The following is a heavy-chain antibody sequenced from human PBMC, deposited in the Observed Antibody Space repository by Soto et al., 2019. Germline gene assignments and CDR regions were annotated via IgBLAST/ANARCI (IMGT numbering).Heavy chain of an antibody. V-gene: IGHV4-59*01. CDR3: ARTTVTTIFSYYFDY. Sequence: QVQLQESGPGLVKPSETLSLTCTVSGGSISSYYWSWIRQPPGKGLEWIGYIYYSGSTNYNPSLKSRVTISVDTSKIQFSLKLSSVTAADTAVYYCARTTVTTIFSYYFDYWGQGTLVTVSS. CDR1: GGSISSYY. CDR2: IYYSGST. J-gene: IGHJ4*02. D-gene: IGHD4-17*01.